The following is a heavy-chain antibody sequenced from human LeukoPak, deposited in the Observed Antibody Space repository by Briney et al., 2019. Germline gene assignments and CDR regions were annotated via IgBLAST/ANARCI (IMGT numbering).Heavy chain of an antibody. CDR3: AKGGSTWSAYFQH. D-gene: IGHD6-13*01. CDR2: ISGSGGGT. J-gene: IGHJ1*01. V-gene: IGHV3-23*01. CDR1: GFTYSIYA. Sequence: GGSLRLSCSASGFTYSIYAMSWVRQAPGKGLEWVSGISGSGGGTHYADSVEGRFIITRDNSENTLYLQMNSLRAEDTAVYYCAKGGSTWSAYFQHWGQGTLVIVSS.